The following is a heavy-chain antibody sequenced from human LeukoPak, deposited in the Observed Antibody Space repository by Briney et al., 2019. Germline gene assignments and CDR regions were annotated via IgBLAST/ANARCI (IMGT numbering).Heavy chain of an antibody. D-gene: IGHD6-19*01. CDR2: ISDSGGRT. CDR3: ANLPVAGPIDY. CDR1: GFTFSSYG. V-gene: IGHV3-23*01. J-gene: IGHJ4*02. Sequence: GGTLRLSCEVSGFTFSSYGMNWVRQAPGKGLEWVSTISDSGGRTYNADSVKGRFTISRDNSKNTLYLQMNSLRAEDTAVYYCANLPVAGPIDYWGQGTLVTVSS.